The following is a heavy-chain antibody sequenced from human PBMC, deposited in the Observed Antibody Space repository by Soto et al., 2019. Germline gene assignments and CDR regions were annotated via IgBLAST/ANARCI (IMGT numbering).Heavy chain of an antibody. CDR3: ARAESSSWHNFDY. D-gene: IGHD6-13*01. J-gene: IGHJ4*02. V-gene: IGHV3-30-3*01. CDR1: GFSFSGYT. Sequence: GGSLRLSCAASGFSFSGYTLHWVRQAPGKGLEWLAVISYDGSQKYYPDSVRGRFTISRDNSKSTLYFQMDSLRPEDTAVYICARAESSSWHNFDYWGQGTLVTVSS. CDR2: ISYDGSQK.